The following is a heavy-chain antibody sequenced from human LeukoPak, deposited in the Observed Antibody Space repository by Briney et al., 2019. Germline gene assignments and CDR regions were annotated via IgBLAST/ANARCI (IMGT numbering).Heavy chain of an antibody. D-gene: IGHD6-6*01. CDR2: INPSGGST. Sequence: GASVKVSCKASGYTFTSYYMHWVRQAPGHGLEWMGIINPSGGSTSYAQKFQGRVTMTRDMSTSTVYMELSSLRSEDTAVYYCARDSGSSIAARGDYFDYWGQGTLVTVSS. V-gene: IGHV1-46*01. CDR3: ARDSGSSIAARGDYFDY. J-gene: IGHJ4*02. CDR1: GYTFTSYY.